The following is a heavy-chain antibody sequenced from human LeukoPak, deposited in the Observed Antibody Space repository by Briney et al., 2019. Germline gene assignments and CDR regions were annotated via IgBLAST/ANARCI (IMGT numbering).Heavy chain of an antibody. V-gene: IGHV3-30*03. CDR2: LSYDGSNK. CDR1: GFTFSSYG. J-gene: IGHJ4*02. Sequence: GGSLRLSCAASGFTFSSYGMHWVRQAPGKGLEWVAVLSYDGSNKYYADSVKGRFTISRDNAKNSLYLQMNSLRAEDTAVYYCARHIKGVVVSYFDYWGQGTLVTVSS. CDR3: ARHIKGVVVSYFDY. D-gene: IGHD3-22*01.